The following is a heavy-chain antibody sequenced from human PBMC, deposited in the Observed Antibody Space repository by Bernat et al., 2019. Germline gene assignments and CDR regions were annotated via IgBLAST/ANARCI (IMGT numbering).Heavy chain of an antibody. J-gene: IGHJ4*02. Sequence: QVQLVQSGAEVKKPGASVKVSCKASGYTFTRYSMHWVRQAPGQWLEWMGIINPSGGSTSYAQRYQGRVTRTRETSTSTVDMELRSLRSEATDVYYWARGLGYCSSTGCSQYSDYWGQGTLVTVSS. V-gene: IGHV1-46*01. CDR2: INPSGGST. D-gene: IGHD2-2*01. CDR1: GYTFTRYS. CDR3: ARGLGYCSSTGCSQYSDY.